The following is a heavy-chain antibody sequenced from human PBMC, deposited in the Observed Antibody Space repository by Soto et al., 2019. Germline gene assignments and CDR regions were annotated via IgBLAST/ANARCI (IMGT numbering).Heavy chain of an antibody. CDR3: ARERYYYDSSGSFDY. V-gene: IGHV4-61*01. Sequence: SETLSLTCTVSGGSVSSGSYYWTWIRQPPGKGLEWLGHIYYSGSTNYNPSLKSRVTISVDTSKNQFSLKLSSVTAADTAVYYCARERYYYDSSGSFDYWGQGTLVTVSS. D-gene: IGHD3-22*01. CDR2: IYYSGST. J-gene: IGHJ4*02. CDR1: GGSVSSGSYY.